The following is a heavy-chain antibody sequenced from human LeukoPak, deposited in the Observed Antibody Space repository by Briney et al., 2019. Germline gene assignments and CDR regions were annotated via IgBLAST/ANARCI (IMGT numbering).Heavy chain of an antibody. CDR1: GFTFSSYW. J-gene: IGHJ4*02. CDR2: IKQDGSEK. CDR3: ARGTIAAAGYYYFDY. D-gene: IGHD6-13*01. Sequence: HPGGSLRLSCAASGFTFSSYWMSWVRQAPGKGLEWVANIKQDGSEKYYVDSVKGRFTISRDNGKSSLYLQMNSLRAEDTAVYYCARGTIAAAGYYYFDYWGQGTQVTVSS. V-gene: IGHV3-7*04.